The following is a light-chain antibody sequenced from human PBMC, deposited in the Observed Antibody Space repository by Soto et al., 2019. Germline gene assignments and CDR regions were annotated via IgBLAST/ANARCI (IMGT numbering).Light chain of an antibody. CDR2: GAS. J-gene: IGKJ4*01. CDR1: QGINHY. V-gene: IGKV1-9*01. Sequence: DIQLTQSPSFLSASVGDRVTITCRASQGINHYVAWYQQKPGKAPKCLIYGASALQSGVPSRFSGSGSWAEFTLSISSLQPEDLATYYCQHVYSYPLTFGGGTRVEI. CDR3: QHVYSYPLT.